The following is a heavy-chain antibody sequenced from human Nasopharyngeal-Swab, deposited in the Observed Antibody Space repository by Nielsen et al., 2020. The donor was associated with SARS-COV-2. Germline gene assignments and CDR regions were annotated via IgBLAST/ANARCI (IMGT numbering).Heavy chain of an antibody. CDR2: INPNSGGT. CDR1: GYTFTGYY. CDR3: AREVIPWYYDSSGYSKGFDY. Sequence: ASVKVSCKASGYTFTGYYMNWVRQDPGQGLEWMGRINPNSGGTNYAQKFQGRVTMTRDTYISTAYMELSRLRSDDTAVYYCAREVIPWYYDSSGYSKGFDYWGQGTLVTVSS. J-gene: IGHJ4*02. D-gene: IGHD3-22*01. V-gene: IGHV1-2*06.